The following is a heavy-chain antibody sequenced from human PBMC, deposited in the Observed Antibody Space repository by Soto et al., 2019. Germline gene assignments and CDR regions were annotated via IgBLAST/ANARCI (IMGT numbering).Heavy chain of an antibody. D-gene: IGHD3-3*01. V-gene: IGHV1-3*01. CDR1: GYTFTSYA. CDR3: ARDTAREGEWLLTLYMDV. CDR2: INAGNGNT. Sequence: ASVKVSCKASGYTFTSYAMHWVRQAPGQRLEWMGWINAGNGNTKYSQKFQGRVTITRDTSASTAYMELSSLRSEDTAVYYCARDTAREGEWLLTLYMDVWGKGTTVTVSS. J-gene: IGHJ6*03.